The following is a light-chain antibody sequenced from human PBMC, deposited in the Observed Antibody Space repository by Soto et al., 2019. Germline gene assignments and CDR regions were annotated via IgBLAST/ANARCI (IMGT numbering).Light chain of an antibody. V-gene: IGKV1-39*01. Sequence: DIPMTQSPSSLSASVGDRVTITCRASQSISSYLNWYQQKPGKAPKLLIYAASSLQSGVPSRFSGSGSGTEFTLTISSLQTDDFSTYYCQQYHSYWTFGQGTKVE. CDR3: QQYHSYWT. J-gene: IGKJ1*01. CDR1: QSISSY. CDR2: AAS.